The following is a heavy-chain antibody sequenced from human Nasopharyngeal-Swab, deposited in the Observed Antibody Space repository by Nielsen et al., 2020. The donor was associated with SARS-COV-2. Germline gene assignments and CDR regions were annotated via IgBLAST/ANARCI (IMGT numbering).Heavy chain of an antibody. D-gene: IGHD4-17*01. Sequence: SLKISCAASGFTFSNYAVHWVRQAPGKGLEWVAAISYDGSKPYYADSVKGRFTISRDDSKNTLYLQMNSLRAEDTAVYYCARDQNYGDYAMDLWGRGTTVTVSS. J-gene: IGHJ6*04. CDR1: GFTFSNYA. CDR3: ARDQNYGDYAMDL. V-gene: IGHV3-30-3*01. CDR2: ISYDGSKP.